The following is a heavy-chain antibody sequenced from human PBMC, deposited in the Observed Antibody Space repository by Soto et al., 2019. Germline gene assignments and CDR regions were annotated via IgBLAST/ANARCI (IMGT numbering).Heavy chain of an antibody. CDR3: LWVVTKTIRDGFEP. CDR2: IYATGTT. Sequence: PSVTLSLTCTFSGGSINGFYWSCIRKGAGKGLEWIGRIYATGTTDYNPSLKSRVMMSVDTSKKHFSLKLRSVTAADTAVYYCLWVVTKTIRDGFEPWGHGIAVIVSS. V-gene: IGHV4-4*07. J-gene: IGHJ5*02. CDR1: GGSINGFY. D-gene: IGHD2-2*02.